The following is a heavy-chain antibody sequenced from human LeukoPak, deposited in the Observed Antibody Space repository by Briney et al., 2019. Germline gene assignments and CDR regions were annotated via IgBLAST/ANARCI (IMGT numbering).Heavy chain of an antibody. D-gene: IGHD4-23*01. V-gene: IGHV3-30-3*01. CDR3: AREGYGGNSVLYFDY. Sequence: GGSLRLSCAASGFTFSSYAMHWVRQAPGKGLEWVAVISYDGSNKYYADSVKGRFTISRDNSKNTLYLQMNSLRAEDTAVYYCAREGYGGNSVLYFDYWGQGTLVTVSS. CDR1: GFTFSSYA. J-gene: IGHJ4*02. CDR2: ISYDGSNK.